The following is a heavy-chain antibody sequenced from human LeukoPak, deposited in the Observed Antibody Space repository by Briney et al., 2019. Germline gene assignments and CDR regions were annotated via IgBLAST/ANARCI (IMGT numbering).Heavy chain of an antibody. CDR3: AASVVVVAARDY. Sequence: SETLSLTCAVYGGSFSGYYWSWIRQPPGKGLEWIGEIDHSGSTNYNPSLKSRVTISVDTSKNQFSLKLSSVTAADTAVYYCAASVVVVAARDYWGQGTLVTVSS. V-gene: IGHV4-34*01. D-gene: IGHD2-15*01. CDR2: IDHSGST. J-gene: IGHJ4*02. CDR1: GGSFSGYY.